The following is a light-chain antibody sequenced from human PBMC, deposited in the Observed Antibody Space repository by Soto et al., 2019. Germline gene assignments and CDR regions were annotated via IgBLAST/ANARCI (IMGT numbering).Light chain of an antibody. J-gene: IGLJ3*02. V-gene: IGLV2-23*02. Sequence: QPVLTQPASVSGSPGQSITFSCTGSSSDVGSFNLVSWYQQYPGKAPKLILYEVNKRPSGVSNRFSGSKSGNTASLTISGLQAEDEADYYCCSYAGSRWVFGGGTKLTVL. CDR2: EVN. CDR3: CSYAGSRWV. CDR1: SSDVGSFNL.